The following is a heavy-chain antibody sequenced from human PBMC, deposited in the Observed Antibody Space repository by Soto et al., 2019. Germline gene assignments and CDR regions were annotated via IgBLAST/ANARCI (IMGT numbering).Heavy chain of an antibody. V-gene: IGHV1-3*01. CDR1: GYTFTSYA. D-gene: IGHD6-19*01. CDR2: INAGNGNT. J-gene: IGHJ4*02. CDR3: ARDLRYSSGWYPDY. Sequence: QVQLVQSGAEVKKPGASVKVSCKASGYTFTSYAMHWVRQAPGQRLEWMGWINAGNGNTKYSQKFQGRVTITRDTSASTAYMGLSSLRSEDTAVYYCARDLRYSSGWYPDYWGQGTLVTVSS.